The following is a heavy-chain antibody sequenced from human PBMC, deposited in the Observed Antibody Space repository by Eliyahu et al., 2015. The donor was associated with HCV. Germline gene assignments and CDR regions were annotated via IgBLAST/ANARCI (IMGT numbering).Heavy chain of an antibody. Sequence: QVQLQQWGAGLLKPSETLSLTCAVYGGSFSGYYWSWIRQPPGKGLEWIGEINHSGSTNYNPSLKSRVTISVDTSKNQFSLKLSSVTAADTAVYYCARGTIGGITIFSNWFDPWGQGTLVTVSS. J-gene: IGHJ5*02. CDR2: INHSGST. CDR1: GGSFSGYY. V-gene: IGHV4-34*01. CDR3: ARGTIGGITIFSNWFDP. D-gene: IGHD3-3*01.